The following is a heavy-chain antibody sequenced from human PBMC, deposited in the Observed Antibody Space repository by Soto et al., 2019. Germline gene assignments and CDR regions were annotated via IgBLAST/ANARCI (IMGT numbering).Heavy chain of an antibody. V-gene: IGHV3-30-3*01. CDR1: GFTFSSYA. Sequence: GGSLRLSCAASGFTFSSYAMHWVRQAPGKGLEWVAVISYDGSNKYYADSVKGRFTISRDNSKNTLCLQMNSLRAEDTAVYYCARGHGYSSSYYYYGMDVWGQGTTVTVSS. CDR3: ARGHGYSSSYYYYGMDV. D-gene: IGHD6-13*01. CDR2: ISYDGSNK. J-gene: IGHJ6*02.